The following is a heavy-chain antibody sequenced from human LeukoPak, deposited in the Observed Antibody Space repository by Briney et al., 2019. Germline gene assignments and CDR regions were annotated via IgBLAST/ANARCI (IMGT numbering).Heavy chain of an antibody. CDR1: GFTFSSYG. D-gene: IGHD3-22*01. CDR3: ARDLGQYYDTSDNWFDP. CDR2: IRYDGRNK. Sequence: PGGSLRLSCAASGFTFSSYGMHWVRQAPGKGLDWVAFIRYDGRNKYYADSVKGRFTISRDNAKNTLNLQMNSLRAEDTAVYYCARDLGQYYDTSDNWFDPWGQGTLVTVSS. J-gene: IGHJ5*02. V-gene: IGHV3-30*02.